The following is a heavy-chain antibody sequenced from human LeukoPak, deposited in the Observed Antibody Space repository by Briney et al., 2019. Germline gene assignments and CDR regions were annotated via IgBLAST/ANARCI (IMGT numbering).Heavy chain of an antibody. CDR3: ARISGSYLHFDY. CDR1: GFTFTTYW. V-gene: IGHV3-7*03. Sequence: GGSLRLSCAASGFTFTTYWMSWVRQAPGKGLEWVANIKQDGNEKYYVDSVKGRFTISRDNAKNTLYLQMNSLRAEDTAVYYCARISGSYLHFDYWGQGTLVTVSS. D-gene: IGHD1-26*01. J-gene: IGHJ4*02. CDR2: IKQDGNEK.